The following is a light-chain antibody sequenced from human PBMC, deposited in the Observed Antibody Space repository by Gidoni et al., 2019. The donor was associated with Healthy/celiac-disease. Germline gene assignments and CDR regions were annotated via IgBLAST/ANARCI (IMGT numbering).Light chain of an antibody. J-gene: IGKJ4*01. Sequence: EIVMTQSPATLSVSPGERATLSCRASHSVSSTLAWYQQKPGQASRLLIYGASTRATGIPARFSGSGSGTEFTLTISSLQSEDFAVYYCQQYNNWPPLTFGGGTKVEIK. CDR1: HSVSST. CDR3: QQYNNWPPLT. V-gene: IGKV3-15*01. CDR2: GAS.